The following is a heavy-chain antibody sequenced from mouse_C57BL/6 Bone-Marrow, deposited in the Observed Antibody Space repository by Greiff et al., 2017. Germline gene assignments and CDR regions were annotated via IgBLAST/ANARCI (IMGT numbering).Heavy chain of an antibody. CDR1: GYTFTSYW. V-gene: IGHV1-50*01. CDR3: AREGYYGGYFDV. CDR2: IDPSDSYT. J-gene: IGHJ1*03. D-gene: IGHD1-1*01. Sequence: QVQLQQPGAELVKPGASVKLSCKASGYTFTSYWMQWVKQRPGQGLEWIGEIDPSDSYTNYNQKFKGKATLTVDTASSTAYMQLSSLTSEDSAVYYCAREGYYGGYFDVWGTGTTVTVSS.